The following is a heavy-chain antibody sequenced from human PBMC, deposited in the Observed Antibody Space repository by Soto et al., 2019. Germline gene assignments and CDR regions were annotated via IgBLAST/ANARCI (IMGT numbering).Heavy chain of an antibody. V-gene: IGHV3-66*01. CDR1: GFTVSSNY. CDR3: AREWQQLVAYYFDY. CDR2: IYSGGST. J-gene: IGHJ4*02. D-gene: IGHD6-13*01. Sequence: GGSLRLSCAASGFTVSSNYMSWVRQAPGKGLEWVSVIYSGGSTYYADSVKGRFTISRDNSKNTLYLQMNSLRAEDTAVYYCAREWQQLVAYYFDYWGQGTLVTVSS.